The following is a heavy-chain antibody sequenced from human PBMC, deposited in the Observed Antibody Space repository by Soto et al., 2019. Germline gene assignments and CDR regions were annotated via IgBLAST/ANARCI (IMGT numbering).Heavy chain of an antibody. CDR1: GFTFSTYA. CDR3: AKDVRSRSSYDAFDI. Sequence: GGSLRLSCASSGFTFSTYAMSWVRQAPGKGLEWVSAISGSGGDSYYADSVKGRFTISRDNSKNTLYLRMNSLRAEDTAVYYCAKDVRSRSSYDAFDIWGQGTMVTVSS. J-gene: IGHJ3*02. V-gene: IGHV3-23*01. CDR2: ISGSGGDS. D-gene: IGHD2-2*01.